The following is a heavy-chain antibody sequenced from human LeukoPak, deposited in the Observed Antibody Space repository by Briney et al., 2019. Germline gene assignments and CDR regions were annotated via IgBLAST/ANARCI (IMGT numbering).Heavy chain of an antibody. CDR3: ARSIYGDYYFDY. J-gene: IGHJ4*02. CDR1: GDSMTKNY. D-gene: IGHD4-17*01. CDR2: VYSSGGT. Sequence: SETLSLTCTVSGDSMTKNYWNWIRQTAGEGLEWIGRVYSSGGTNYNPSLKSRVTISVDKSKSQFSLKLSSVPAADTALYYCARSIYGDYYFDYWGQGTLVTVSS. V-gene: IGHV4-4*07.